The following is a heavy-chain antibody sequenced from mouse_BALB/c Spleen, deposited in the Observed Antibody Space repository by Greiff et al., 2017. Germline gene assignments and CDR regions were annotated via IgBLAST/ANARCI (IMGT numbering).Heavy chain of an antibody. Sequence: VQLQQSGPELVKPGASVKMSCKASGYTFTSYVMHWVKQKPGQGLEWIGYINPYNDGTKYNEKFKGKATLTSDKSSSTAYMELSSLTSEDSAVYYCAREGGRGSSDYYAMDYWGQGTSVTVSS. CDR1: GYTFTSYV. J-gene: IGHJ4*01. CDR3: AREGGRGSSDYYAMDY. V-gene: IGHV1-14*01. D-gene: IGHD1-1*01. CDR2: INPYNDGT.